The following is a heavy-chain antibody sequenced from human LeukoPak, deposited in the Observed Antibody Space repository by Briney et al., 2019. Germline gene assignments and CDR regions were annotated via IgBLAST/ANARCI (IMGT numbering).Heavy chain of an antibody. D-gene: IGHD5-18*01. CDR1: GFTFSSCA. CDR2: ISYDGSNK. Sequence: GGSLRLSCAASGFTFSSCAMHWVRQAPGKGLEWVAVISYDGSNKYYADSVKGRFTISRDNSKNTLYLQMNSLRAEDTAVYYCARLHVDTAMVPIDYWGQGTLVTVSS. J-gene: IGHJ4*02. V-gene: IGHV3-30-3*01. CDR3: ARLHVDTAMVPIDY.